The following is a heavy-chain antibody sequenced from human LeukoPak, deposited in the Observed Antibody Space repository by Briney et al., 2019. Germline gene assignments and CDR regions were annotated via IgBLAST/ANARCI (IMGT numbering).Heavy chain of an antibody. CDR1: GGTFSSYA. Sequence: SVKVSCKASGGTFSSYAISWVRQAPGQGLEWMGGIIPIFGTANYAQKFQGRVTITADESTSTAYMELSSLRSEDTAVYYCERYDSSGPIGYYYGMDVWGQGTTVTVSS. J-gene: IGHJ6*02. V-gene: IGHV1-69*13. CDR3: ERYDSSGPIGYYYGMDV. D-gene: IGHD3-22*01. CDR2: IIPIFGTA.